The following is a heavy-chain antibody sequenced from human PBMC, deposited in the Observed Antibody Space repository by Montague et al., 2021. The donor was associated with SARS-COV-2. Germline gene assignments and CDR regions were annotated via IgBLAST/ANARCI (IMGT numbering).Heavy chain of an antibody. V-gene: IGHV4-39*07. Sequence: SETLSLTCTVSGGSISSSSYYWGWIRQPPGKGLEWIGSIYYSGSTYYNPSLKSRVTISVDTSKNQFSLKLSSVTAADTAVYYCAKLLWFRGGFVYWGQGTLVPVSS. D-gene: IGHD3-10*01. CDR2: IYYSGST. CDR1: GGSISSSSYY. J-gene: IGHJ4*02. CDR3: AKLLWFRGGFVY.